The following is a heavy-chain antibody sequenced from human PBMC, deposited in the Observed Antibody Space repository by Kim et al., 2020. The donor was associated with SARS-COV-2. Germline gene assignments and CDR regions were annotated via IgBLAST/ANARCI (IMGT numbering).Heavy chain of an antibody. CDR1: GFTFSSYG. J-gene: IGHJ4*02. CDR3: ANPECYGSGNCGTDY. Sequence: GGSLRLSCAASGFTFSSYGMHWVRQAPGKGLEWVAVISYDGSNKYYADSVKGRFTISRDNSKNTLYLQMNSLRAEDTAVYYCANPECYGSGNCGTDYWGQGTLVTVSS. V-gene: IGHV3-30*18. CDR2: ISYDGSNK. D-gene: IGHD3-10*01.